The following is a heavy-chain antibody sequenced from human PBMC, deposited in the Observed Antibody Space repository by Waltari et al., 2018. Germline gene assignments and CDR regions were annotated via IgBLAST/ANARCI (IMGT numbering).Heavy chain of an antibody. CDR3: ARTPYYYDSGSEYYYYYYYMDV. CDR1: GFTFSSYG. Sequence: EVQLVESGGGLVQPGGSLRISCVGSGFTFSSYGMHWVRQAPGKGLEWVSDISASNSTIYYADSVKGRFTISRDNAKNSLYLQMNSLRTEDTAVYYCARTPYYYDSGSEYYYYYYYMDVWGKGTTVTVSS. CDR2: ISASNSTI. V-gene: IGHV3-48*04. D-gene: IGHD3-10*01. J-gene: IGHJ6*03.